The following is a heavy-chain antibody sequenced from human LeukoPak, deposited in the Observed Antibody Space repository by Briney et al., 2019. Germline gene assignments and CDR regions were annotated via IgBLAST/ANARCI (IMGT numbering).Heavy chain of an antibody. CDR2: INHSGST. CDR1: GGSFSGYD. V-gene: IGHV4-34*01. J-gene: IGHJ4*02. D-gene: IGHD3-10*01. Sequence: SETLSLTCAVYGGSFSGYDWSWIRQPPGKGLEWIGEINHSGSTNYNPSLKSRVTISVDTSKNQFSLKLSSVTAADTAVYYCARVGYGSGSRVDYWGQGTLVTVSS. CDR3: ARVGYGSGSRVDY.